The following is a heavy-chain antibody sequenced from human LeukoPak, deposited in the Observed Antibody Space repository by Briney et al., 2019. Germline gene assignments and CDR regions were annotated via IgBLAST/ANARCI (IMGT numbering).Heavy chain of an antibody. CDR1: GGSFSGYY. Sequence: SETLSLTCAVYGGSFSGYYWSWIRQPPGKGLEWIGEINHSGSTNYNPSLKSRVTISVDTSKNQFSLKLSSVTAADTAVYYCARVQLRYSYGQNYYFDYWGQGTLVTVSS. D-gene: IGHD5-18*01. CDR3: ARVQLRYSYGQNYYFDY. J-gene: IGHJ4*02. CDR2: INHSGST. V-gene: IGHV4-34*01.